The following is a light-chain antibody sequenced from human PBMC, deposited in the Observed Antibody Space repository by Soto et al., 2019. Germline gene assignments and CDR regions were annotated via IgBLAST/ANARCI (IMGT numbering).Light chain of an antibody. CDR3: SSFTSSSTPRV. CDR1: SSDVGGYNH. Sequence: QSVLTQPASVSGSPGQSITISCTGTSSDVGGYNHVSWYQQHPGKAPKLIIYEVRNRPSGVSNRFSGSKSGNTASLTISGLQAEDEADYYCSSFTSSSTPRVFGGGTKVTVL. V-gene: IGLV2-14*01. J-gene: IGLJ3*02. CDR2: EVR.